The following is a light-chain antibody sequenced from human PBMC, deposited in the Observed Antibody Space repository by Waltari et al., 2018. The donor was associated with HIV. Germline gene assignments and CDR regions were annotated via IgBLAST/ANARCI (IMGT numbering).Light chain of an antibody. CDR3: QHYDDYPYT. CDR2: DAS. CDR1: QDISTY. Sequence: DIEMTQSPSFLSASVGDRVTITCQASQDISTYLNWYQQKPGKAPKLLIYDASRLETGVPSRFSGHRSGTHFTFTISSLQPEDIATYYCQHYDDYPYTFGQGTKVE. V-gene: IGKV1-33*01. J-gene: IGKJ2*01.